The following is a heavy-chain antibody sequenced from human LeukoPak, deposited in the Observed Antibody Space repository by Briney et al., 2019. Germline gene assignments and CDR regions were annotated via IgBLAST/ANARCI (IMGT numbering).Heavy chain of an antibody. Sequence: ASVKVSCKASGYTFTSYYMHWVRQAPGQGLEWMGIINPSGGSTSYAQKFQGRVTVTRDTSTSTVYMELSSLRSEDTAVYYCARGGAPSIAAAGKDFDYWGQGTLVTVSS. D-gene: IGHD6-13*01. J-gene: IGHJ4*02. CDR3: ARGGAPSIAAAGKDFDY. V-gene: IGHV1-46*01. CDR1: GYTFTSYY. CDR2: INPSGGST.